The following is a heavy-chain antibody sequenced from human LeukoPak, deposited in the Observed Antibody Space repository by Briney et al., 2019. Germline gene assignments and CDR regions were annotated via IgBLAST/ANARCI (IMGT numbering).Heavy chain of an antibody. Sequence: SVKVSCKASGGTFSIYAISWVRQAPGQGLEWMGRIIPILGIANYAQKFQGRVTITADKSTSTAYMELSSLRSEDTAVYYCATVDVSGQLSRRTNWFDPWGQGTLVTVSS. CDR2: IIPILGIA. V-gene: IGHV1-69*04. CDR3: ATVDVSGQLSRRTNWFDP. D-gene: IGHD6-6*01. CDR1: GGTFSIYA. J-gene: IGHJ5*02.